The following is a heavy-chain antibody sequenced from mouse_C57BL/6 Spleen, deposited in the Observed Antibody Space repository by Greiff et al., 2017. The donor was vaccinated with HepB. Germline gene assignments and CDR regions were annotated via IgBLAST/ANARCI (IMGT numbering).Heavy chain of an antibody. J-gene: IGHJ2*01. D-gene: IGHD1-1*01. V-gene: IGHV5-17*01. CDR1: GFTFSDYG. Sequence: EVQLVESGGGLVKPGGSLKLSCAASGFTFSDYGMHWVRQAPEKGLEWVAYISSGSSTIYYADTVKGRFTISRDNAKNTLFLQMTSLRSEDTAMYYCARGDYGSSRGAYYFDYWGQGTTLTVSS. CDR2: ISSGSSTI. CDR3: ARGDYGSSRGAYYFDY.